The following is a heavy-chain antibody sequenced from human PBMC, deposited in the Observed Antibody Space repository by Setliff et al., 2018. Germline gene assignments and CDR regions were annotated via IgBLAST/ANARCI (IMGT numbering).Heavy chain of an antibody. J-gene: IGHJ6*03. Sequence: SETLSLTCTVSGASISSGGYYWTWIRQPAGKALEWIGHISPSGSTTYNPSLKSRVTISPDTSKNHFSLKVSSVTAADTAVYYCARAPPNRYSGSYEYFYMDVWGKGTTVTVSS. CDR3: ARAPPNRYSGSYEYFYMDV. CDR2: ISPSGST. D-gene: IGHD1-26*01. V-gene: IGHV4-61*09. CDR1: GASISSGGYY.